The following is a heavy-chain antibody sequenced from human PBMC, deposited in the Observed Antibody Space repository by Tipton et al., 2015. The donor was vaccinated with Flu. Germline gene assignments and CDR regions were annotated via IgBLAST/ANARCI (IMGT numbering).Heavy chain of an antibody. CDR2: IWYDGSNK. V-gene: IGHV3-33*01. CDR3: ARTYSGSYEAYFDY. D-gene: IGHD1-26*01. J-gene: IGHJ4*02. Sequence: QLVQSGGGVVQPGRSLRLSCAASGFTFSSYGMHWVRQAPGKGLEWVAVIWYDGSNKYYADSVKGRFTISRDNSKNTLYLQRNSLRAEDTAVYYCARTYSGSYEAYFDYWGQGTLVTVSS. CDR1: GFTFSSYG.